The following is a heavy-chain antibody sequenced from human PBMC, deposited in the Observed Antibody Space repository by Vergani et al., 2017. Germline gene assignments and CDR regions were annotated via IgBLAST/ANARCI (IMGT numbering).Heavy chain of an antibody. CDR1: GFIFSAYR. V-gene: IGHV3-48*01. Sequence: DVRLVESGGGVVQPGGSLRLSCAASGFIFSAYRMNWIRQTPGKGLEWISYIGVSDNSIYYADSVMGRFAISRDNARILLFLKMNSLRADDSALYFCVRDPHYNTFDSWGQGTLVTVS. CDR3: VRDPHYNTFDS. D-gene: IGHD1-1*01. CDR2: IGVSDNSI. J-gene: IGHJ4*02.